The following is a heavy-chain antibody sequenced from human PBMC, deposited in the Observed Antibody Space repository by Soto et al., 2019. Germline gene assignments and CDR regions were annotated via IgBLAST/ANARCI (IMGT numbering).Heavy chain of an antibody. CDR1: GFSVSSNY. CDR2: HYSGRST. D-gene: IGHD1-26*01. V-gene: IGHV3-53*01. Sequence: GGSLRLSCAISGFSVSSNYLSWVRQAPGKGLEWVSVHYSGRSTYYADSVQGRFTISRDKSNNTLYLQMRRVRAEDTAVYFCARHRHPRGTVGATSPLDPWGQGTQVTVSS. J-gene: IGHJ5*02. CDR3: ARHRHPRGTVGATSPLDP.